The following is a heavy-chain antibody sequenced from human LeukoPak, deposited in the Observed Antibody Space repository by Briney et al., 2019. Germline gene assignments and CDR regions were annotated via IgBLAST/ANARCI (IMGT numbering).Heavy chain of an antibody. CDR3: ARRNYDHIWGNYGSLYYFDY. J-gene: IGHJ4*02. CDR1: GYTFTSYA. Sequence: ASVKLSCKTSGYTFTSYAISWVRQAPGQGLEWMGWISAYYGNTDYAQKFQGRVTMTTDTSTSTAYMELRSLRSDDTAVYYCARRNYDHIWGNYGSLYYFDYWGQGTLVTVSS. V-gene: IGHV1-18*01. CDR2: ISAYYGNT. D-gene: IGHD3-16*01.